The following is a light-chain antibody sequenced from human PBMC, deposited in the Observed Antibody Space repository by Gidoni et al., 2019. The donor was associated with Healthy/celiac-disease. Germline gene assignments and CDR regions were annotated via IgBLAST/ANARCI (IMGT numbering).Light chain of an antibody. V-gene: IGKV1-33*01. J-gene: IGKJ2*01. CDR3: QQYDRGYT. Sequence: DIQMTQSPSCLSASVGDRVTITCQASQDISNYLNWYQQKPGKAPKLLIYDASNLETGVPSRFSGSGSGTDFTFTISSLQPEEIATYYCQQYDRGYTFGQGTKLEIK. CDR2: DAS. CDR1: QDISNY.